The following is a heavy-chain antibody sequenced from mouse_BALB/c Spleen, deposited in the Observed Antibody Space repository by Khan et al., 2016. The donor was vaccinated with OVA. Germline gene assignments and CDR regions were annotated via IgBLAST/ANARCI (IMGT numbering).Heavy chain of an antibody. D-gene: IGHD2-3*01. V-gene: IGHV5-4*02. CDR1: GFTFSDYY. CDR2: ISDGGSYT. CDR3: EKIYNGNHQAWFAY. Sequence: EVELVESGGGLVKPGGSLKLSCAASGFTFSDYYMYWVRQTPEKRLEWVATISDGGSYTYYLDSVKGRFTIFSDNAKNNLHLQMSSLKSEDTAMYYCEKIYNGNHQAWFAYWGQGTLVTVSA. J-gene: IGHJ3*01.